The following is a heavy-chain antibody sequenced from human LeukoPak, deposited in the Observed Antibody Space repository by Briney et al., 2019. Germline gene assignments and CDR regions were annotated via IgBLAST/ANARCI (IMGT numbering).Heavy chain of an antibody. CDR1: SGSFSGYY. CDR3: ARVSVYAMYYYYYYMDV. Sequence: SETLSLTCAVYSGSFSGYYWSWIRQPPGKGLEWIGEINHSGSTNYDPSLKSRVTISVDTSKNQFSLKLSSVTAADTAVYYCARVSVYAMYYYYYYMDVWGKGTTVTVSS. D-gene: IGHD2-8*01. CDR2: INHSGST. J-gene: IGHJ6*03. V-gene: IGHV4-34*01.